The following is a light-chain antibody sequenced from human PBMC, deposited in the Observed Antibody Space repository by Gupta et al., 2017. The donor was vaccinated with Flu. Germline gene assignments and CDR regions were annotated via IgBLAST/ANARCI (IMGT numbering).Light chain of an antibody. Sequence: SPLTQPASVSGSPGPAITISCTGSNNDIGGYNFVCWYQQDPGRAPKLIIYDVNNRPSGVSDRFSGSKSGNTASLTISGLQADDEADYYCSSYATTTTLLLFGGGTKLTVL. J-gene: IGLJ2*01. CDR2: DVN. CDR1: NNDIGGYNF. V-gene: IGLV2-14*01. CDR3: SSYATTTTLLL.